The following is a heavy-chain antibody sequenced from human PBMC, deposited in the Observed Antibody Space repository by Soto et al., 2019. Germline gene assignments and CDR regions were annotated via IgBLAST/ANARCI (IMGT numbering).Heavy chain of an antibody. CDR2: IYYSGST. CDR3: ARHNYGSGSTYFDY. D-gene: IGHD3-10*01. Sequence: QVQLQESGPGLVKPSETLSLTCTVSGGSISSYYWSWIRQPPGKGLEWIGYIYYSGSTNYNPSLKSRVTIPVDTSKNQSSLKLHSMTAADTAVYYCARHNYGSGSTYFDYWGQGTLVTVSS. CDR1: GGSISSYY. J-gene: IGHJ4*02. V-gene: IGHV4-59*08.